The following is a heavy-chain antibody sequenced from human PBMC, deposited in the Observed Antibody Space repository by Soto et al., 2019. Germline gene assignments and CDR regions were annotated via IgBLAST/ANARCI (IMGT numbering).Heavy chain of an antibody. Sequence: SGPTLGNPTQTLTLTCTFSGFSLSTSGGGVGWIRQPPGKALEWLALIYWDDDKRYSPSLKSRLTITKDTSKNQVVLTMTNMDPVDTATYYCAHTPSHYYGSGSTSFDYWGQGTLVTVSS. CDR1: GFSLSTSGGG. CDR2: IYWDDDK. CDR3: AHTPSHYYGSGSTSFDY. D-gene: IGHD3-10*01. J-gene: IGHJ4*02. V-gene: IGHV2-5*02.